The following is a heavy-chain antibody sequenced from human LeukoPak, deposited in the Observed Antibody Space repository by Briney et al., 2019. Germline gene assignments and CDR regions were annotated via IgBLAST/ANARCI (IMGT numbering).Heavy chain of an antibody. Sequence: GGSLRLSCTASGFTFGDYAMSWVRQAPGKGLEWVGLIRSKAYGGTTEYAASVKGRFTISRDDSKSIAYLQMNSLKTEDTAVYYCTGINEDGYSGYEPVDYWGQGTLVTVSS. CDR2: IRSKAYGGTT. V-gene: IGHV3-49*04. CDR3: TGINEDGYSGYEPVDY. J-gene: IGHJ4*02. CDR1: GFTFGDYA. D-gene: IGHD5-12*01.